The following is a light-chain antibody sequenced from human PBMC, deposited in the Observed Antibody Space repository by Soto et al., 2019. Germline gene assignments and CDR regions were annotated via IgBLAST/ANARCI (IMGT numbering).Light chain of an antibody. CDR1: QSVSSN. V-gene: IGKV3-15*01. CDR3: QQYHNWPLWT. Sequence: EIVMTQSPATLSVSPGERATLSCRASQSVSSNLAWYHQKPGQAPRLLIYGASTGATGIPARFSGSGSGTEFTLTISSLQSEDFAVYYCQQYHNWPLWTFGQGTKVQIK. CDR2: GAS. J-gene: IGKJ1*01.